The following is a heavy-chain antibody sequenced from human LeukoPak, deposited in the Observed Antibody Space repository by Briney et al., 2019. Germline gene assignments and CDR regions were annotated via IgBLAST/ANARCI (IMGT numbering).Heavy chain of an antibody. D-gene: IGHD3-16*01. CDR2: ISSSPTTI. CDR1: GFTCRTYS. J-gene: IGHJ4*02. V-gene: IGHV3-48*02. CDR3: ARGLCSARGAFDY. Sequence: GGSLRLSGSGSGFTCRTYSMNGVRQAPGKGLEWVSYISSSPTTIYYADSVKGRFTISRDNARKSLFLQMNSMRDGHGGVYHCARGLCSARGAFDYWGQGTLVTVSS.